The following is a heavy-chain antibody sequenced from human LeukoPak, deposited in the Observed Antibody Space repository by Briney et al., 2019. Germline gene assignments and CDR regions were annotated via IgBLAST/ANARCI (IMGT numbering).Heavy chain of an antibody. Sequence: PGGSLRLSCETSGFTLKNYWMSWLRRAPGKGLEWVSRSKYDGSTAMYAESVKGRFTISRDNARGTLYLQMNSLRVNDTAVYYCATSDWFDPCGRKILVTVSS. CDR3: ATSDWFDP. J-gene: IGHJ5*02. CDR2: SKYDGSTA. V-gene: IGHV3-74*03. CDR1: GFTLKNYW.